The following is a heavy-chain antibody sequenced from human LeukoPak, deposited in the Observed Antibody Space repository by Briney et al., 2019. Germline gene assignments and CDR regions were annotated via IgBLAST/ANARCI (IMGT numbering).Heavy chain of an antibody. CDR3: AREGRMGTADAFDV. Sequence: GGSLRLSCAASGFTFNNYEMHWVRQTAGKGLEWVSAAGIAGDTFYAGYVKGRFSISRDNAESSLFLQMNSLRAGDTAVYYCAREGRMGTADAFDVWGQGTMVTVSS. D-gene: IGHD1-14*01. CDR1: GFTFNNYE. J-gene: IGHJ3*01. CDR2: AGIAGDT. V-gene: IGHV3-13*01.